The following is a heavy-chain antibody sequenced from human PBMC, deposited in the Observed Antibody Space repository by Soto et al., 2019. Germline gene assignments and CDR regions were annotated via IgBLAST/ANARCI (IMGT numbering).Heavy chain of an antibody. CDR2: ISSSSSYI. V-gene: IGHV3-21*01. Sequence: GGSLRLSCAASGFTFRSYSMNWVRQAPGKGLEWVSSISSSSSYIYYADSVKGRFTISRDNAKNSLYLQMNSLRAEDTAVYYCARDRSYGGFDYWGQGTLVTVSS. CDR3: ARDRSYGGFDY. J-gene: IGHJ4*02. D-gene: IGHD4-17*01. CDR1: GFTFRSYS.